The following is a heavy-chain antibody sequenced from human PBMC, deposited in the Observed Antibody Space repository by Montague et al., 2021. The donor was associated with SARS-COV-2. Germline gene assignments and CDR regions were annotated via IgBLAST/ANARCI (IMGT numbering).Heavy chain of an antibody. CDR3: ARRGRKLLPVATTIGGFDI. J-gene: IGHJ3*02. CDR1: GGSISSSNYY. D-gene: IGHD5-12*01. CDR2: IYDSGST. Sequence: SETLPLTCTVSGGSISSSNYYWDWIRQPPGKGLEWIGSIYDSGSTYYNPSLKSRVTISVDTSKNHFSLKLSSVTAADTAVYYCARRGRKLLPVATTIGGFDIWGQGTTVTVSS. V-gene: IGHV4-39*02.